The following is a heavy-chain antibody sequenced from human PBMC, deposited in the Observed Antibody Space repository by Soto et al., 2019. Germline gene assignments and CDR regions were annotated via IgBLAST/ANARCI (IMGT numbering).Heavy chain of an antibody. CDR3: AKYGVVFDY. D-gene: IGHD2-15*01. Sequence: GGSLRLSCAASGFTFSSYGMHWVRRAPGKGLEWVAVISYDGSNKYYADSVKGRFTISRDNSKNTLHLQMNSLRAEDTAVYYCAKYGVVFDYWGQGTLVTVSS. CDR2: ISYDGSNK. J-gene: IGHJ4*02. V-gene: IGHV3-30*18. CDR1: GFTFSSYG.